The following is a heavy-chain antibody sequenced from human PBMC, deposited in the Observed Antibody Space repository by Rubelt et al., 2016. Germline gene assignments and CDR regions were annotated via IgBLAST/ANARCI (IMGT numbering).Heavy chain of an antibody. CDR3: ARESGSYADY. CDR2: IRPNSGDS. CDR1: GYTFTVYY. D-gene: IGHD1-26*01. J-gene: IGHJ4*02. V-gene: IGHV1-2*06. Sequence: QVHLVPSGAEVRRPGASVTVSCKASGYTFTVYYMHWVRQSPGQGLAWMGRIRPNSGDSHYAKKFQGGVTMTRETSSTTAYKELSSLRSDDTAVYYCARESGSYADYWGQGTLVTVSS.